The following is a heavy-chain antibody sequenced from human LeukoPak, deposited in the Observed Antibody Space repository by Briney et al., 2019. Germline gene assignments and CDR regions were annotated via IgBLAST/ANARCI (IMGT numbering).Heavy chain of an antibody. J-gene: IGHJ6*03. CDR3: ARGRRCSSTSCYVQGHRFYYMDV. CDR2: INYSGST. CDR1: GGSFSGYY. Sequence: PSETLSLTCAVYGGSFSGYYWSWIRQPPGKGLEWIGEINYSGSTNYNPSLKSRVTISVDTSKNQFSLKLSSVTAADTAVYYCARGRRCSSTSCYVQGHRFYYMDVWGKGTTVTVSS. D-gene: IGHD2-2*01. V-gene: IGHV4-34*01.